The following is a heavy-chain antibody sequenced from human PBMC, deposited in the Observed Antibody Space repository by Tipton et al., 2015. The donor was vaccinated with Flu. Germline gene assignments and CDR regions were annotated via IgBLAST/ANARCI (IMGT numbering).Heavy chain of an antibody. J-gene: IGHJ4*02. V-gene: IGHV3-53*01. CDR1: GFTVSSNY. D-gene: IGHD3-22*01. CDR3: ARGSYDSSGYPAHNFDY. CDR2: IYSGGST. Sequence: SLRLSCAASGFTVSSNYMSWVRQAPGKGLEWVSVIYSGGSTYYADSVKGRFTISRDNSKNTLYLQMNSLRAEDTAVYYCARGSYDSSGYPAHNFDYWGQETLVTVSS.